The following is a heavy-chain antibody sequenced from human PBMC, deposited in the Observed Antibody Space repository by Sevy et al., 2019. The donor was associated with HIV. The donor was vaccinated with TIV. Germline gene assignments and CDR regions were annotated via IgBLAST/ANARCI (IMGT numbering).Heavy chain of an antibody. CDR2: ISGSGGST. CDR3: AKGAYYYDSSGYRKFDY. Sequence: GGSLRLSCAASGFTFSSYAMSWVRQAPGKGLEWVSAISGSGGSTYYADSVKGRFTISRDNSKNTLYLQMNGLRAEDTAVYYCAKGAYYYDSSGYRKFDYWGQGTLVTVSS. V-gene: IGHV3-23*01. D-gene: IGHD3-22*01. J-gene: IGHJ4*02. CDR1: GFTFSSYA.